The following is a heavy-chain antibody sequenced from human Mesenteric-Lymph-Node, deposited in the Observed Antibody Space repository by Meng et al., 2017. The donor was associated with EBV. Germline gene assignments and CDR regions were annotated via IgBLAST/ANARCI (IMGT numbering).Heavy chain of an antibody. Sequence: QGQLVQSGAEVKKPGSSVRVSCETPGGTSSSYAISWVRQAPGLGLEWMGGIIPIFGTPYYAQRFQGRVTITADKSTGTAYMDLSSLRSEDTAVYYCARDREEYCSGGSCYGPGYWGQGTLVTVSS. D-gene: IGHD2-15*01. V-gene: IGHV1-69*06. CDR1: GGTSSSYA. CDR2: IIPIFGTP. CDR3: ARDREEYCSGGSCYGPGY. J-gene: IGHJ4*02.